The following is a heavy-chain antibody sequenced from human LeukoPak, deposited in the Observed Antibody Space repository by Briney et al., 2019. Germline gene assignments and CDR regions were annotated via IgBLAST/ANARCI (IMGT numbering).Heavy chain of an antibody. CDR1: GYTFTSYA. J-gene: IGHJ4*02. Sequence: ASVKVSCKASGYTFTSYAMHWVRQAPGQRLEWMGWINAGNGNTKYSQKFQGRVTITGDTSASTAYMELSSLRSEDTAVYYCAISTLGIAAAGFDYWGQGTLVTVSS. CDR2: INAGNGNT. D-gene: IGHD6-13*01. V-gene: IGHV1-3*01. CDR3: AISTLGIAAAGFDY.